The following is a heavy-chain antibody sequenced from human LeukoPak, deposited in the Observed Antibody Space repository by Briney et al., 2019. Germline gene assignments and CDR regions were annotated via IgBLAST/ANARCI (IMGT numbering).Heavy chain of an antibody. CDR1: GFTFSSYW. Sequence: GGSLRLSCAASGFTFSSYWMSWVRQAPGKGLEWVANIKQDGSEKYYVDSVKGRFTISRDNAKNSLYLQMNSLRAEDTAVFYCAKGFHSGSSHYQYYGMDVWGQGTTVTVSS. J-gene: IGHJ6*02. V-gene: IGHV3-7*01. CDR2: IKQDGSEK. D-gene: IGHD1-26*01. CDR3: AKGFHSGSSHYQYYGMDV.